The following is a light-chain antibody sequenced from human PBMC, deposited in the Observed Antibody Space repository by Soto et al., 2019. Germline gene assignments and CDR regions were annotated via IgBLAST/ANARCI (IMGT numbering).Light chain of an antibody. CDR1: QSVSSY. CDR3: QQRKRPPYP. V-gene: IGKV3-11*01. Sequence: EIVLTQSPATLSLSPGERATLSCRASQSVSSYLAWYQKKPGQAPRLLIYDASNRATDIPARFSGSGSGTDFTLTISRLEPEDFAVYYCQQRKRPPYPFGEGTTLAIK. J-gene: IGKJ2*01. CDR2: DAS.